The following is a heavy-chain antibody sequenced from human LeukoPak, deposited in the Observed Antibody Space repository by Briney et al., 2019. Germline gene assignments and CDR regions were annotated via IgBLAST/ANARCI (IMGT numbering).Heavy chain of an antibody. CDR2: INPNSGGT. CDR3: ARDLDPYYYYYYMDV. J-gene: IGHJ6*03. CDR1: GYTFTGYY. V-gene: IGHV1-2*06. Sequence: ASVKVSCKASGYTFTGYYIHWVRQAPGQGLEWMGRINPNSGGTNYAQKFQGRVTMTRDTSISTAYMELSRLRSDDTAVYYCARDLDPYYYYYYMDVWGKGTTVTVSS.